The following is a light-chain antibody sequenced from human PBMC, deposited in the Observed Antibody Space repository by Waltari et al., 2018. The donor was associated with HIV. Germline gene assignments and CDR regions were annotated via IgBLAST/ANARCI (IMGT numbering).Light chain of an antibody. J-gene: IGLJ3*02. CDR3: QTWGTGIHVV. Sequence: QLVLTQSPSASASLGASVKLTCTLSSGHSSYAIAWHQQQPEKAPRDFMRLNSDRSHTKGDGIPDRFSGSSPGPERYLIIPSLQSEDGADYYCQTWGTGIHVVFGGGTKLTVL. CDR1: SGHSSYA. CDR2: LNSDRSH. V-gene: IGLV4-69*01.